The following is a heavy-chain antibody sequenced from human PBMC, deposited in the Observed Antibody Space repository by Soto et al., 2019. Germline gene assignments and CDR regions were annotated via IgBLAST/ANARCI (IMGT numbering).Heavy chain of an antibody. V-gene: IGHV3-33*01. CDR3: ARDGTGWLRLAYYMDV. CDR2: IWYDGSNK. CDR1: GFTFSSYG. J-gene: IGHJ6*03. Sequence: GGSLRLSCAASGFTFSSYGMHWVRQAPGKGLEWVAVIWYDGSNKYYADSVKGRVTISRDNSKNTLYLQMNSLRAEDTAVYYCARDGTGWLRLAYYMDVWGKGTTVTVSS. D-gene: IGHD5-12*01.